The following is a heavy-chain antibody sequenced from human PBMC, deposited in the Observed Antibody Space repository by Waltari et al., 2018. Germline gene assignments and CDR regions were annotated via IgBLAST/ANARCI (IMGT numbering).Heavy chain of an antibody. D-gene: IGHD6-6*01. CDR3: ARDGRAGYSSSSTLDY. CDR1: GFTFSSYS. V-gene: IGHV3-21*01. Sequence: EVQLVESGGGLVKPGGSLSLSCAASGFTFSSYSMNWVRQAPGKGLGWVCSIISSSSDKYDADSGKGRCTISRDNAKNSLYLQMNSLRAEDTAVYYCARDGRAGYSSSSTLDYWGQGTLVTVSS. J-gene: IGHJ4*02. CDR2: IISSSSDK.